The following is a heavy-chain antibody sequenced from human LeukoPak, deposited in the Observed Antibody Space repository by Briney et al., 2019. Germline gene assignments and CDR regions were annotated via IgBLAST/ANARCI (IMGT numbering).Heavy chain of an antibody. CDR2: IYYSGST. V-gene: IGHV4-61*01. CDR1: SGSVSSVTYY. Sequence: PSETLSLTCTVSSGSVSSVTYYWSWIRQPPGKGLEWIGYIYYSGSTNYNPSLKSRVTISVDTSKNQFSLKLSSVTAADTAVYYCARGATSLSYFDSRGQGTLVTVSS. CDR3: ARGATSLSYFDS. J-gene: IGHJ4*02. D-gene: IGHD2/OR15-2a*01.